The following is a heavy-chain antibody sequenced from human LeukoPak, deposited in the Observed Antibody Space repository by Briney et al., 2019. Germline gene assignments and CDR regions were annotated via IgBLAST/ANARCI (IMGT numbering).Heavy chain of an antibody. Sequence: RGSLRLSCAASGFTFSSYEMSWVRQAPGKGLEWVSYISSGSNTIYYADSVKGRFTISRDNTKNSLYLQMSGLRAEDTAVYYCARDRGGGYSTGWQRIDSWGQGTLVTVSS. V-gene: IGHV3-48*03. D-gene: IGHD6-19*01. J-gene: IGHJ4*02. CDR2: ISSGSNTI. CDR1: GFTFSSYE. CDR3: ARDRGGGYSTGWQRIDS.